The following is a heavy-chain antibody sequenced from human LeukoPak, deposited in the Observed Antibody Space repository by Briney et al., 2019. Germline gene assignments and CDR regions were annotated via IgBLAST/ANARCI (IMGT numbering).Heavy chain of an antibody. D-gene: IGHD3-9*01. V-gene: IGHV5-51*01. J-gene: IGHJ4*02. CDR1: GYRFSTYW. CDR2: IYPGDSDT. Sequence: GESLKISWKGSGYRFSTYWIAWVRQMPGKGREWMGIIYPGDSDTTYSPSFQGQVTISADKSISTAYLQWSSLKASDTAMYYCARQSYDILTGYSEGAFDYWGQGTLVSVSS. CDR3: ARQSYDILTGYSEGAFDY.